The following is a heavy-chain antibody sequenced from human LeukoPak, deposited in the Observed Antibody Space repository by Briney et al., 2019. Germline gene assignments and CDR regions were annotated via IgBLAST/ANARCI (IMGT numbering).Heavy chain of an antibody. CDR2: IKHDGSET. Sequence: GGSLRLSCAASGFTFTNYWMSWVRQAPGKGPEWVANIKHDGSETYYLDSVKGRFTISRGDSRNTVYLQMNSLRPEDTGVYYCARDAQRGFDYSNSLQYWGQGTPVTVST. V-gene: IGHV3-7*01. J-gene: IGHJ4*02. CDR3: ARDAQRGFDYSNSLQY. D-gene: IGHD4-11*01. CDR1: GFTFTNYW.